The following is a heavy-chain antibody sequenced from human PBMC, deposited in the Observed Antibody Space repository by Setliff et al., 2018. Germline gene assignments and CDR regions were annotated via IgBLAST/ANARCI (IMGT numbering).Heavy chain of an antibody. D-gene: IGHD1-26*01. V-gene: IGHV4-39*01. J-gene: IGHJ5*02. CDR2: IYYSGGT. CDR1: GGSISTKNYY. Sequence: PSETLSLTCTVSGGSISTKNYYWGWIRQPPGKGLEWIGNIYYSGGTYYSPSLKSRVTISVDTSENQFSLKLSSVTAADTAVYYCAMWQLGWFDPWGQGTLVTVSS. CDR3: AMWQLGWFDP.